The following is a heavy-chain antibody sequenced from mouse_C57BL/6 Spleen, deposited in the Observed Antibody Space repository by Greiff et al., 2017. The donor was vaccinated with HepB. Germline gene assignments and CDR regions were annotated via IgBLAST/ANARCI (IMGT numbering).Heavy chain of an antibody. CDR2: LDPETGGT. CDR3: TFAYYSNYRYAMDY. D-gene: IGHD2-5*01. Sequence: QVQLQQSGAELVRPGASVTLSCKASGYTFTDYEMHWVKQTPVHGLEWIGALDPETGGTAYNQKFKGKAILTADKSSSTAYMELRGLTSEDSAVYYCTFAYYSNYRYAMDYWGQGTSVTVPT. V-gene: IGHV1-15*01. CDR1: GYTFTDYE. J-gene: IGHJ4*01.